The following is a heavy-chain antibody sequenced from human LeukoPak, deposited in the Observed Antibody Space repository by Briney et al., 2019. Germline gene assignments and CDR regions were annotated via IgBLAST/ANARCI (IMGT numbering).Heavy chain of an antibody. V-gene: IGHV3-48*01. D-gene: IGHD1-14*01. CDR3: ARNAQRTKIDY. CDR1: GFTFSSYS. CDR2: ISSSSSTI. Sequence: GGSLRLSCAASGFTFSSYSMNWVRQAPGKGLEWVSYISSSSSTIYYADSVKGRFTISRDNAKNSLYLQMNSLRAEDTAVYYCARNAQRTKIDYWGQGTLVTVSS. J-gene: IGHJ4*02.